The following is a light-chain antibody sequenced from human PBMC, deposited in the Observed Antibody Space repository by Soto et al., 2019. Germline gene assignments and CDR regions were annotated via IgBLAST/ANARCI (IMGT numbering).Light chain of an antibody. CDR3: SSYTSSSTPHVV. CDR1: SSDVGGYNY. V-gene: IGLV2-14*01. CDR2: EVS. J-gene: IGLJ2*01. Sequence: QPASVSGSPGQSITISCTGTSSDVGGYNYVSWYQQHPGKAPKLMIYEVSNRPSGVSNRFSGSKSGNTASLTISGLQAEDEADYYCSSYTSSSTPHVVFGGGTKLTVL.